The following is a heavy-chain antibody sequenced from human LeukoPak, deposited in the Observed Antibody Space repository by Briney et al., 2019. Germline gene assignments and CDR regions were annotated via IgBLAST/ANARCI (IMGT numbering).Heavy chain of an antibody. V-gene: IGHV1-46*01. Sequence: GASVKVSCKASGYTFTSYYIHWVRQAPGQGLEWMGIINPSSGNTIYAQKFQGRVTITADESTSTAYMELSSLRSEDTAVYYCASLRTMVRGVIIKEGLDYWGQGTLVTVSS. D-gene: IGHD3-10*01. J-gene: IGHJ4*02. CDR3: ASLRTMVRGVIIKEGLDY. CDR2: INPSSGNT. CDR1: GYTFTSYY.